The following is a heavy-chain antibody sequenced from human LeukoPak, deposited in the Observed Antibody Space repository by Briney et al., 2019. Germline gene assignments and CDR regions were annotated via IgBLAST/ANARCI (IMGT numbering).Heavy chain of an antibody. V-gene: IGHV1-24*01. CDR1: GNTLRELP. Sequence: VKVSCKLSGNTLRELPIQWVRQAGGKGLEWMAGFDPENAETVYAQKFQGRVTMTEDTSTNTAYMELTSLTSDDTALYYCATRGSDFWSGFDYWGQGTQVTVSS. J-gene: IGHJ4*02. CDR2: FDPENAET. CDR3: ATRGSDFWSGFDY. D-gene: IGHD3-3*01.